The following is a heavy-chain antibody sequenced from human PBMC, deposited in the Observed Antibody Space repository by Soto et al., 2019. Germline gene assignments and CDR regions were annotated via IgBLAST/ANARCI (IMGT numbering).Heavy chain of an antibody. D-gene: IGHD7-27*01. CDR1: GYTFTSYA. CDR2: INAGNGNT. CDR3: ARLSNWGYYFDY. J-gene: IGHJ4*02. Sequence: GASVKVSCKASGYTFTSYAMHWVRQAPGQRLEWMGWINAGNGNTKYSQKFQGRVTITRDTSASTAYMELSSLRSEDTAVYYCARLSNWGYYFDYWGQGTLVTVSS. V-gene: IGHV1-3*01.